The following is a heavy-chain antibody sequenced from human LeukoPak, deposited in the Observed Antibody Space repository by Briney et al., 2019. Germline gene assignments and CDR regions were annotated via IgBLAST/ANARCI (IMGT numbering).Heavy chain of an antibody. D-gene: IGHD3-10*01. V-gene: IGHV3-23*01. CDR1: GFTFSSYA. CDR3: AKEGGSFYYYGSGSYLAFDY. CDR2: ISGSGGSK. Sequence: PGGSLRLSCAASGFTFSSYAMSWVRQAPGKGLEWVSAISGSGGSKYYADSVKGRFTISRDNSKNTLYLQMNSLRAEDTAVYYCAKEGGSFYYYGSGSYLAFDYWGQGTLVTVSS. J-gene: IGHJ4*02.